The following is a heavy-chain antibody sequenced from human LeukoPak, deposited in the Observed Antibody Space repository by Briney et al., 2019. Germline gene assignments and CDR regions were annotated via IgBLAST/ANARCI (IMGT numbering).Heavy chain of an antibody. D-gene: IGHD2-15*01. V-gene: IGHV3-11*06. CDR2: ISSSSSYT. J-gene: IGHJ4*02. Sequence: KSGGSLRLSCAASGFTFSDYYMSWIRQAPGKGLEWVSYISSSSSYTNYADSVKGRFTISRDNAKNPLYLQVNSLRAEDTAVYYCARDRGVVAARRLDYWGQGTLVTVSS. CDR1: GFTFSDYY. CDR3: ARDRGVVAARRLDY.